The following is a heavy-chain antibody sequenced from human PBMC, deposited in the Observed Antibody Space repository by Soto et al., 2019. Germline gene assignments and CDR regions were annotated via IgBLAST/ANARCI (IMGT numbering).Heavy chain of an antibody. CDR2: INAGNGNT. CDR1: GYTFTSYA. Sequence: ASVKVSCKASGYTFTSYAMHWVRQAPGQRLEWMGWINAGNGNTKYSQKFQGRVTITRATSASTAYMELSSLRSEDTAVYYCAAAIADDAFDIWGRGTMVTVSS. V-gene: IGHV1-3*01. J-gene: IGHJ3*02. CDR3: AAAIADDAFDI. D-gene: IGHD2-2*01.